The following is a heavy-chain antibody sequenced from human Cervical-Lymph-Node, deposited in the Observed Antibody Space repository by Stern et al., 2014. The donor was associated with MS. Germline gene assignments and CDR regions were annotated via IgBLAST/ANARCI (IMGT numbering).Heavy chain of an antibody. V-gene: IGHV1-3*01. CDR3: ARGGWNYFFDY. J-gene: IGHJ4*02. CDR2: INPGDGVT. Sequence: QVQLVQSGAEVRKPGASVKVSCKTSGYSFTKLAIHWVRQAPGQGIERVGWINPGDGVTKYAQNFQGRVTFTYDTSATTAYLELSSLKSEDTAVYYCARGGWNYFFDYWGQGTLVTVSS. D-gene: IGHD1-7*01. CDR1: GYSFTKLA.